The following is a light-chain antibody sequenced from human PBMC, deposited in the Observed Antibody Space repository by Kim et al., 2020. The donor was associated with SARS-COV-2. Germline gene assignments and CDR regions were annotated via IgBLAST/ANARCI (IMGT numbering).Light chain of an antibody. CDR3: QAWDSSIAL. J-gene: IGLJ2*01. CDR1: KLGNKY. Sequence: SYELTQPPSVSVSPGQTVSITCSGDKLGNKYACWYQQKPGQSPVLVIYQDSKRPSGIPERFSGSNSGNTATLTISGTQAMDEADYYCQAWDSSIALFGGWTQLTVL. CDR2: QDS. V-gene: IGLV3-1*01.